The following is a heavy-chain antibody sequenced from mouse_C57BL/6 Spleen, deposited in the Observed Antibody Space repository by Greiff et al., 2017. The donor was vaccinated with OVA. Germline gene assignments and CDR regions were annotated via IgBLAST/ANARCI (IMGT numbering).Heavy chain of an antibody. CDR2: FNPSSGYT. CDR3: GPLGDWFAC. Sequence: VQLQQSGAELVKPGASVKLSCKASGYTFTSYRMHWVKQRPGQGLEWIGNFNPSSGYTKYNQKFKDKATLTADKSSSTAYMQLSGLTYEDSAVYYCGPLGDWFACWGQGALVTVSA. V-gene: IGHV1-7*01. J-gene: IGHJ3*01. D-gene: IGHD6-1*01. CDR1: GYTFTSYR.